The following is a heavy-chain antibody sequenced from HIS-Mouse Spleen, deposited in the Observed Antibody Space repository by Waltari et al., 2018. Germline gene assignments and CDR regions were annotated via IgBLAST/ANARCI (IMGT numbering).Heavy chain of an antibody. D-gene: IGHD1-26*01. CDR3: AKDTSGSYSDY. V-gene: IGHV3-30*18. CDR1: GFTFSSYG. CDR2: ISYDGSNK. Sequence: QVQLVESGGGVVQPGRSLRLSCAASGFTFSSYGMHWVRQAPGKGLGGVAVISYDGSNKYTADSVKGRFTISRDNSKNTLYLQMNSLRAEDTAVYYCAKDTSGSYSDYWGQGTLVTVSS. J-gene: IGHJ4*02.